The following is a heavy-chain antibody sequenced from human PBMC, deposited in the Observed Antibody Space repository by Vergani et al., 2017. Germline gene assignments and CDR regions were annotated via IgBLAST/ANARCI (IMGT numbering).Heavy chain of an antibody. J-gene: IGHJ6*03. Sequence: EVQLVESGGGLVQPGGSLRLSCAASGFTFSSYWMSWVRQAPGKGLEWVANIKQDESEKYYVDSVKGRFTISRDNAKNSLYLQMNSLRAEDTAVYYCARDHAFRYFFVVDEGGANYYMDVWGKGTTVTVSS. CDR1: GFTFSSYW. CDR2: IKQDESEK. V-gene: IGHV3-7*01. CDR3: ARDHAFRYFFVVDEGGANYYMDV. D-gene: IGHD2-21*01.